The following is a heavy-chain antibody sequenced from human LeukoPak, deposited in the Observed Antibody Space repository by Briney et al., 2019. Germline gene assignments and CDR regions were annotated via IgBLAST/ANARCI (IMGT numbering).Heavy chain of an antibody. J-gene: IGHJ4*02. V-gene: IGHV3-48*04. CDR3: AKDRFPGIAAAGTPDY. Sequence: PGGSLRLSCAASGFIFSDYSMNWVRQAPGKGLEWISYISSITSTTSYADSVKGRFTISRDNANNSLYLQMNSLRAEDTAVYYCAKDRFPGIAAAGTPDYWGQGTLVTVSS. D-gene: IGHD6-13*01. CDR1: GFIFSDYS. CDR2: ISSITSTT.